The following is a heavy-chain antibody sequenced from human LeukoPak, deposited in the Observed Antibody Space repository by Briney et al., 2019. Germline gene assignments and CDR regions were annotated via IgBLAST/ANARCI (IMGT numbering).Heavy chain of an antibody. Sequence: SETLSLTCAVYGGSLRGFYWRWIRHPPGKGREWVGEINHSGSTNYNPSLKSRVTISVDTSKNQFSLKLSSVTAADTAVYYCARGVLRLAYGVYYYDMDVWGKGTTVTV. CDR3: ARGVLRLAYGVYYYDMDV. CDR1: GGSLRGFY. CDR2: INHSGST. D-gene: IGHD3-10*01. J-gene: IGHJ6*03. V-gene: IGHV4-34*01.